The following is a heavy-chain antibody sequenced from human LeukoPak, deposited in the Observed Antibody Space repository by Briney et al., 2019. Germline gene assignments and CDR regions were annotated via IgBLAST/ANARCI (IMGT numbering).Heavy chain of an antibody. CDR3: ARGNTYGDYVGWYWFDP. CDR2: IYYSGST. Sequence: PSETLSLTCTVSGASISPYNWNWIRQPPGKGLEWIGYIYYSGSTNYNPPLKSRVTISVDTSKNQFSLQLSSVTAADTAVYYCARGNTYGDYVGWYWFDPWGQGTLVTVSS. V-gene: IGHV4-59*01. D-gene: IGHD4-17*01. J-gene: IGHJ5*02. CDR1: GASISPYN.